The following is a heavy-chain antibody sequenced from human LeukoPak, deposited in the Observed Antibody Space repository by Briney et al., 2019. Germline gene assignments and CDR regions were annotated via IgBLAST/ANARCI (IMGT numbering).Heavy chain of an antibody. V-gene: IGHV3-7*01. Sequence: GGSLRLSCAASGFTFSTYWMYWVRQAPGQGLEWVANIKQDGSHKYYVDSVKGRFTISRDNAKNSLYLQMNSLRVEDTAVYYCVREEGYWGQGTLVTVSS. J-gene: IGHJ4*02. CDR2: IKQDGSHK. CDR1: GFTFSTYW. CDR3: VREEGY.